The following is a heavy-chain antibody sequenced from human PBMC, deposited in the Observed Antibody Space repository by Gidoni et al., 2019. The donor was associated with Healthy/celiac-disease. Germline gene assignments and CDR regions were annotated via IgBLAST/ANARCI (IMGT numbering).Heavy chain of an antibody. V-gene: IGHV4-39*01. CDR3: ARGYDSSGYPVFDY. J-gene: IGHJ4*02. Sequence: QLQLQESGPGLVKLSETLSLTCTVSGGSISSSSYYWGWIRQPPGKGLEWIGSIYYSGSTYYNPSLKSRVTISVDTSKNQFSLKLSSVTAADTAVYYCARGYDSSGYPVFDYWGQGTLVTVSS. CDR1: GGSISSSSYY. CDR2: IYYSGST. D-gene: IGHD3-22*01.